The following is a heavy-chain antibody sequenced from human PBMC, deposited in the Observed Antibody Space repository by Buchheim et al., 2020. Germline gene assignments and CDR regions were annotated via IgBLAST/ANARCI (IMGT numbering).Heavy chain of an antibody. Sequence: QVQLVQSGAEVKKPGSLVKVSCKASGGSFSSYAISWVRQAPGQGLEWMGRIIPILGIANYAQKFQGRVPLTADKSPSTAYLELSSLRSDDTAVYYCARGGVKDSSAPIDYCGQGTL. CDR1: GGSFSSYA. J-gene: IGHJ4*02. D-gene: IGHD3-22*01. CDR3: ARGGVKDSSAPIDY. CDR2: IIPILGIA. V-gene: IGHV1-69*04.